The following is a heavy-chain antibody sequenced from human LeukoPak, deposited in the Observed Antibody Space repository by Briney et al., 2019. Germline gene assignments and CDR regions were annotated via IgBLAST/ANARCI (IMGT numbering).Heavy chain of an antibody. CDR3: AREGLCSSTSCPRAFDI. CDR1: GFTFSSYA. CDR2: ISYDGSNK. Sequence: GRSLRLSCAASGFTFSSYAMHWVRQAPGKGLEWVAVISYDGSNKYYADSVKGRFTISRDNSKNTLYLQMNSLRAEDTAVYYCAREGLCSSTSCPRAFDIWGQGTMVTVSS. D-gene: IGHD2-2*01. J-gene: IGHJ3*02. V-gene: IGHV3-30-3*01.